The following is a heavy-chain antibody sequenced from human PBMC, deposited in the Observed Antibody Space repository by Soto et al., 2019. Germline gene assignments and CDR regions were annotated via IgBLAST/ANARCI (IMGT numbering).Heavy chain of an antibody. V-gene: IGHV3-33*01. CDR2: IWHDGTKK. D-gene: IGHD4-4*01. Sequence: QEQLVESGGGVVQPGRSLRLSCAASGFTFSDYAMHWVRQAPGKGLEWLAFIWHDGTKKDYADSVRGRFTISRDNSKNTLYLQMNSLRAEDTAIYYCARPSLLITTFDYWGQGTLVTVSS. J-gene: IGHJ4*02. CDR1: GFTFSDYA. CDR3: ARPSLLITTFDY.